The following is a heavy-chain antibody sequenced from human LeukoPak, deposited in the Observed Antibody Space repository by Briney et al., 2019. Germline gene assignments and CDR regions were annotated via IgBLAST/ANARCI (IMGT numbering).Heavy chain of an antibody. CDR3: AKGYYDSSGLDAFDI. J-gene: IGHJ3*02. CDR2: FGTRSSSI. Sequence: GGSLRLSCAASGFTFSTYSMNWVRQAPGKGLEWVSSFGTRSSSIYYADSVRGRFTISRDNAKNSLYLQMNSLRAEDTAVYYCAKGYYDSSGLDAFDIWGQGTMVTVSS. CDR1: GFTFSTYS. V-gene: IGHV3-21*04. D-gene: IGHD3-22*01.